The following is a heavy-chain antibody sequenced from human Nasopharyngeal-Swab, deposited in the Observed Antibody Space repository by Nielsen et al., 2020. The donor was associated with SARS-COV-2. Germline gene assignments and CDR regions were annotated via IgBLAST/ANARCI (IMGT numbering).Heavy chain of an antibody. CDR1: GGSISSSSYY. D-gene: IGHD3-3*01. CDR3: ARPHYDFWGGYGGGFDP. V-gene: IGHV4-39*01. J-gene: IGHJ5*02. CDR2: IYYSGST. Sequence: SETLSLTCTVSGGSISSSSYYWGWIRQPPGKGLEWIGSIYYSGSTYYNPSLKSRVTISVDTSKNQFSLKLSSVTAADTAVYYCARPHYDFWGGYGGGFDPWGQGTLVTVSS.